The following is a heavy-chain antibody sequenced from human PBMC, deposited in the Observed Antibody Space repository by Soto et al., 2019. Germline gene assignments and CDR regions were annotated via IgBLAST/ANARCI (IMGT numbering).Heavy chain of an antibody. CDR1: GGSISSSSYY. CDR3: ARVQYLGYCSGGSCYRNWFDP. J-gene: IGHJ5*02. Sequence: SETLSLTCTVSGGSISSSSYYWGWIRQPPGKGLEWIGSIYYSGSTYYNPSLKSRVTISVDTSKNQFSLKLSSVTAADTAVYYCARVQYLGYCSGGSCYRNWFDPWGQGTLVTVSS. CDR2: IYYSGST. D-gene: IGHD2-15*01. V-gene: IGHV4-39*01.